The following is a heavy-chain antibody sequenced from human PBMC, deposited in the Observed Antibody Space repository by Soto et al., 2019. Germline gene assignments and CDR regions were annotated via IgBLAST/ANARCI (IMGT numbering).Heavy chain of an antibody. CDR1: GGSFSGYY. CDR2: INHSGST. Sequence: PSETLSLTCAVYGGSFSGYYWSWIRQPPGKGLEWIGEINHSGSTNYNPSLKSRVTISVDTSKNQFSLKLSSVTAADTAVYYCGRVGVVPAAIDAFDIWGQGTMVTVSS. D-gene: IGHD2-2*01. V-gene: IGHV4-34*01. CDR3: GRVGVVPAAIDAFDI. J-gene: IGHJ3*02.